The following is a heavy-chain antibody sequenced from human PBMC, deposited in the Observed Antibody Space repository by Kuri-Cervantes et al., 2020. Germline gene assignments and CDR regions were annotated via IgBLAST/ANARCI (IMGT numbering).Heavy chain of an antibody. J-gene: IGHJ6*02. CDR1: GYTFTGYY. CDR3: ARDKGFGELSQYGMDV. CDR2: INPNSGGT. D-gene: IGHD3-10*01. V-gene: IGHV1-2*02. Sequence: ASVKVSCKASGYTFTGYYMHWVRQAPGQGLEWMGWINPNSGGTNYAQKFQGRVTMTRDTSISTAYMELSRLRSDDTAVYYCARDKGFGELSQYGMDVWGQGTTVTVSS.